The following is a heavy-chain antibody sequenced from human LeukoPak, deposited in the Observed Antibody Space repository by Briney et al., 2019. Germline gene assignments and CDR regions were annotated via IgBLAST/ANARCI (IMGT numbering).Heavy chain of an antibody. CDR3: ATRVLLWFGELSDFRAIFDY. J-gene: IGHJ4*02. Sequence: GASVKVSCKASGYTFTSYGISWVRQAPGQGLEWMGWISAYNGNTNYAQKLQGRVTMTTDTSTSTAYMELRSLRSDDTAVYYCATRVLLWFGELSDFRAIFDYWGQGTLVTVSS. CDR1: GYTFTSYG. CDR2: ISAYNGNT. D-gene: IGHD3-10*01. V-gene: IGHV1-18*01.